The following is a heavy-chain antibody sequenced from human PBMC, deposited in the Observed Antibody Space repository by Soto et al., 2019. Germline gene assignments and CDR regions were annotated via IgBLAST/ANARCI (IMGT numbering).Heavy chain of an antibody. V-gene: IGHV3-64D*06. D-gene: IGHD6-19*01. CDR3: LTGFSTGWSEIY. J-gene: IGHJ4*02. CDR1: GFIFRIYI. CDR2: IRDAGGGT. Sequence: PGGSLRLSCSDSGFIFRIYIMLWVRQAPGKGLEYVSTIRDAGGGTYYADSVKGRFTISSDDPKNTLYLQMRNLRAEDTAVYYCLTGFSTGWSEIYWGQGTLVRVTS.